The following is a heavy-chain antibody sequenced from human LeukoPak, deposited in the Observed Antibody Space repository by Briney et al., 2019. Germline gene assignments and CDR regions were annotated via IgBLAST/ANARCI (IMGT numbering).Heavy chain of an antibody. D-gene: IGHD1-20*01. Sequence: SETLSLTCTVSGGSISNGSYYWSWIRQPAGKGLEWIGRIYTSGSTNYNPSLKSRVTISVDTSKNQFSLKLSSVTAADTAVYYCARHVGLAGTTGWFDPWGQGTLVTVSS. V-gene: IGHV4-61*02. CDR2: IYTSGST. CDR3: ARHVGLAGTTGWFDP. CDR1: GGSISNGSYY. J-gene: IGHJ5*02.